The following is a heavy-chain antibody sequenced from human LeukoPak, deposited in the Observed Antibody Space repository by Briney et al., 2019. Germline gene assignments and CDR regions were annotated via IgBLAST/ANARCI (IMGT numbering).Heavy chain of an antibody. CDR2: IYYSGST. J-gene: IGHJ5*02. V-gene: IGHV4-39*01. CDR1: GGSISSSSYY. CDR3: AMDCSGGSCFDP. D-gene: IGHD2-15*01. Sequence: SETLSLTCTVSGGSISSSSYYWGWIRQAPGKGLEWIGSIYYSGSTYYNPSLKSRVTISVDTSKNQFSLKLSSVTAADTAVYYCAMDCSGGSCFDPWGQGTLVTASS.